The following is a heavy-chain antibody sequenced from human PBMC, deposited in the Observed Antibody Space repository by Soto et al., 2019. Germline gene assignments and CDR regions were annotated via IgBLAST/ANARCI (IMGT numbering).Heavy chain of an antibody. CDR3: ARDRGDYYYYGMDV. Sequence: LRLSCAASGFTFSSYGMHWVRQAPGKGLEWVAVIWYDGSNKYYADSVKGRFTISRDNSKNTLYLQMNSLRAEDTAVYYCARDRGDYYYYGMDVWGQGTTVTVSS. D-gene: IGHD3-10*01. CDR2: IWYDGSNK. CDR1: GFTFSSYG. J-gene: IGHJ6*02. V-gene: IGHV3-33*01.